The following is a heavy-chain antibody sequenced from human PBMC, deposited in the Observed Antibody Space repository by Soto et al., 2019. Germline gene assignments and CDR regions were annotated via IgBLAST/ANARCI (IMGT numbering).Heavy chain of an antibody. J-gene: IGHJ4*02. D-gene: IGHD1-26*01. Sequence: PGGSLRLSCAGSGFIFSKYAMSWVRQAPGKGLEWVSGISASGGATYYADSVKGRFTISRDNSKNTHSLQMNSLRAEDTAVYYCGRDPYSGARYYLDLWSQGTQVTVSS. CDR1: GFIFSKYA. CDR3: GRDPYSGARYYLDL. V-gene: IGHV3-23*01. CDR2: ISASGGAT.